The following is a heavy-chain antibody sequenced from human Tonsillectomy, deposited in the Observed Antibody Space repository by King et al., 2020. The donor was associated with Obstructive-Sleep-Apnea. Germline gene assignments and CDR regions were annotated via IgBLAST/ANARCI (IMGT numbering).Heavy chain of an antibody. CDR1: GFTFSSYA. D-gene: IGHD4/OR15-4a*01. Sequence: VQLVESGGGLVQPGGSLRLSCAASGFTFSSYAMTWVRQAPGKGLEWISGISGSTGATYYADSVKGRFTISRDNSKNTLYLQMNSLRAEDTAIYYCAKDGLNMVLNDYSAWGQGTLVTVSS. J-gene: IGHJ5*02. V-gene: IGHV3-23*04. CDR2: ISGSTGAT. CDR3: AKDGLNMVLNDYSA.